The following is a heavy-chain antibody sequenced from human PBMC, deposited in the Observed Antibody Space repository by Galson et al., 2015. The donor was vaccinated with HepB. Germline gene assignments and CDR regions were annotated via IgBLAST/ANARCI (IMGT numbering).Heavy chain of an antibody. CDR2: IYYSGST. J-gene: IGHJ6*02. Sequence: SETLSLTCTVSGASISSYYWSWIRQPPGKGLEYIGYIYYSGSTNYNPSLKSRVTISVDTSKNQFALELSSVTAADTAVYYCARDRGYSGNFYPVYYGLDVWGQGTTVTVSS. CDR3: ARDRGYSGNFYPVYYGLDV. CDR1: GASISSYY. V-gene: IGHV4-59*01. D-gene: IGHD1-26*01.